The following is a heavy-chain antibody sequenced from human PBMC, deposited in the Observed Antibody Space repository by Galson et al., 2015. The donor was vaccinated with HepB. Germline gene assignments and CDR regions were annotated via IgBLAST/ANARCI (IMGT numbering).Heavy chain of an antibody. J-gene: IGHJ4*02. D-gene: IGHD5-18*01. CDR1: GFAFSNAW. CDR3: TTAPYSYGFRVLGM. V-gene: IGHV3-15*01. CDR2: IKSKTDGGTT. Sequence: SLRLSCAASGFAFSNAWMGWVRQAPGKGLGWVGRIKSKTDGGTTDYAAPVKGRFTISRDDSKNTLYLQMNSLKTEDTAVYYCTTAPYSYGFRVLGMWGQGTLVTVSS.